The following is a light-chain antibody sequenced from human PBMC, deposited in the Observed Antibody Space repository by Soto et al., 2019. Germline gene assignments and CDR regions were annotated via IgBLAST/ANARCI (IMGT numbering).Light chain of an antibody. CDR1: SSNIGAGYD. CDR3: QSYDSSLSGYV. J-gene: IGLJ1*01. CDR2: GNS. Sequence: QSVLTQPPSVSGAPGQRVTISCTGSSSNIGAGYDVHWYQQLPGTAPKLLIYGNSNRPSGVPDRFSGSKSGTSASLAITGLQADDEADYYCQSYDSSLSGYVLRPGTKLTVL. V-gene: IGLV1-40*01.